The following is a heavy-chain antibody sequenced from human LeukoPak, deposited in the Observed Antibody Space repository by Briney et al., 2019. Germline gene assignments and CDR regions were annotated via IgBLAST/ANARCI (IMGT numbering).Heavy chain of an antibody. D-gene: IGHD6-19*01. Sequence: GESLKISCKGSGYSFTSYWIGWVRQMPGKGLEWMGIIYPGDSDTRYSPSFQGQVTISADKSISTAYLQWSSLKASDTAMYYCARHSYSSGWSDAFDIWGQGTMVTVSS. CDR2: IYPGDSDT. V-gene: IGHV5-51*01. CDR1: GYSFTSYW. CDR3: ARHSYSSGWSDAFDI. J-gene: IGHJ3*02.